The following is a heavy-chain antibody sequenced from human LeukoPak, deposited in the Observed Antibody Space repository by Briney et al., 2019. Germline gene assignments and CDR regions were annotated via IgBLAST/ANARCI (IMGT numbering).Heavy chain of an antibody. V-gene: IGHV4-59*01. CDR1: GGSISSYY. CDR3: VRLQPNTGEWAFDI. Sequence: SETLSLTCTVSGGSISSYYWSWIRQPPGEGLEWIGYISNSGSTNYNPSLKSRVTISVDTSKNQLSLKLSSVTAADTAVYHCVRLQPNTGEWAFDIWGQGTLVTVSS. J-gene: IGHJ4*02. CDR2: ISNSGST. D-gene: IGHD1-1*01.